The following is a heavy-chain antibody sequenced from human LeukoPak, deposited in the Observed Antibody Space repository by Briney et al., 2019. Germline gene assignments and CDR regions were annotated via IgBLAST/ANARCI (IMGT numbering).Heavy chain of an antibody. CDR1: GFTFSSYS. J-gene: IGHJ4*02. D-gene: IGHD3-22*01. CDR3: AKDRGYYDSSGYYYEADY. V-gene: IGHV3-23*01. CDR2: ISGSGGST. Sequence: GGSLRLSCAASGFTFSSYSMSWVRQAPGKGLEWVSAISGSGGSTYYADSVKGRFTISRDNSKNTLYLQMNSLRAEDTAVYYCAKDRGYYDSSGYYYEADYWGQGTLVTVSS.